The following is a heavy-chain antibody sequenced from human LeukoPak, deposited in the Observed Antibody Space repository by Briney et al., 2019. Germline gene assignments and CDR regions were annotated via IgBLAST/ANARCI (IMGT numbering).Heavy chain of an antibody. CDR3: ATQLAGAATFDY. J-gene: IGHJ4*02. CDR1: GGTFSSYA. V-gene: IGHV1-69*05. CDR2: IIPIFGTA. D-gene: IGHD1-1*01. Sequence: SVKVSCKASGGTFSSYAISWVRQAPGQGLEWMGRIIPIFGTANYAQKFQGRVTITTGESTSTAYMELSSLRSEDTAVYYCATQLAGAATFDYWGQGTLVTVSS.